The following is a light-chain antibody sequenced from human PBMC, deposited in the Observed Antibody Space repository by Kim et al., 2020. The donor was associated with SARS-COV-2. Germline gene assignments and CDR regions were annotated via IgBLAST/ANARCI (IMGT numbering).Light chain of an antibody. CDR2: KDS. J-gene: IGLJ3*02. CDR3: QSADSSGTWV. V-gene: IGLV3-25*03. CDR1: ALPKQY. Sequence: SYELTQPPSVSVSPGQTARITCSGDALPKQYAYWYQQKPVQAPVLVIYKDSERPSGIPERFSGSSSGTTVTLTISGVQAEDEADYYCQSADSSGTWVFGGGTQLTVL.